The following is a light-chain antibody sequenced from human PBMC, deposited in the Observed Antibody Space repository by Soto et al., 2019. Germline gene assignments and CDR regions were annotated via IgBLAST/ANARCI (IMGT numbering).Light chain of an antibody. CDR3: SSYAGSNNLHVI. Sequence: QSALTQPPSASGSPGQSVTISCTGTSSDVGTYTYVSWYQQHPGKAPKLMIYEVSKRPSGVSDRFSGSKSGNTASLTVSGLQAEDEADYYCSSYAGSNNLHVIFGGGTKLTVL. V-gene: IGLV2-8*01. CDR1: SSDVGTYTY. J-gene: IGLJ2*01. CDR2: EVS.